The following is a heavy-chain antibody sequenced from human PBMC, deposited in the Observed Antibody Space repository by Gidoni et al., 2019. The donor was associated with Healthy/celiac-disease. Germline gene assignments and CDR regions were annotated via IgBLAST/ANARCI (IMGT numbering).Heavy chain of an antibody. Sequence: QLQLQESGPGLVKPSETLSLTCTVSVGSISSSSYYWGWIRQPPGKGLEWIGSIYYSGSTYYNPSLKSRVTISVDTSKNQFSLKLSSVTAADTAVYYCARHAIFPDMDVWGKGTTVTVSS. CDR3: ARHAIFPDMDV. J-gene: IGHJ6*03. V-gene: IGHV4-39*01. D-gene: IGHD3-9*01. CDR1: VGSISSSSYY. CDR2: IYYSGST.